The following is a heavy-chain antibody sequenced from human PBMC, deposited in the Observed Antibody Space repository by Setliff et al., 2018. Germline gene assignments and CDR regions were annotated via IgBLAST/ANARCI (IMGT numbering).Heavy chain of an antibody. Sequence: GGSLRLSCAASGFTFPSHAMSWVRQVPGKGLEWVSTIGETGTPSYYIQSVRGRFTISRDNSKNSLSLQMNSLRTEDTAVYYCAKDSLVVVIALHGMDVWGQGTTVTVSS. CDR1: GFTFPSHA. D-gene: IGHD2-21*01. V-gene: IGHV3-23*01. CDR2: IGETGTPS. CDR3: AKDSLVVVIALHGMDV. J-gene: IGHJ6*01.